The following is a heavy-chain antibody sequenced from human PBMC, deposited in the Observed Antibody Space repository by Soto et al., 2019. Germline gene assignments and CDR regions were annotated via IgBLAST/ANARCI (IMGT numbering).Heavy chain of an antibody. Sequence: SETLSLTCAVSGGSISSGGYSWSWIRQPPGKGLEWIGYIYHSGTTYYNPSLKSRVTISVDRSKNQFSLKLSSVTAADTAVYYCARGLVRGPLDYWGRGTLVTVSS. J-gene: IGHJ4*02. CDR1: GGSISSGGYS. CDR2: IYHSGTT. V-gene: IGHV4-30-2*01. CDR3: ARGLVRGPLDY. D-gene: IGHD3-10*01.